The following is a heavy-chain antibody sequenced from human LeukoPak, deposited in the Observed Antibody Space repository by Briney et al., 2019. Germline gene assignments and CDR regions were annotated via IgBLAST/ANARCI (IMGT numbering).Heavy chain of an antibody. CDR1: GFTFSNYG. CDR2: ISYDGSDK. D-gene: IGHD2-15*01. J-gene: IGHJ6*02. CDR3: ARDLVECGGGSCPTQGAYGMDV. V-gene: IGHV3-30*04. Sequence: TGRSLRLSCAASGFTFSNYGMHWVRQAPGKGLEWVAVISYDGSDKNYADYVKGRFTISRDNSENTLYLQMNSLRVEDTAVYYCARDLVECGGGSCPTQGAYGMDVWGQGTTVTISS.